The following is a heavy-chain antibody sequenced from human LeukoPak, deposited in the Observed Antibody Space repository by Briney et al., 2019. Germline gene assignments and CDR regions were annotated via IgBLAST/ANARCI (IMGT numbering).Heavy chain of an antibody. CDR3: ARETQRAFDI. J-gene: IGHJ3*02. V-gene: IGHV3-30*03. CDR1: GFTFSSYG. CDR2: ISYDGSNK. Sequence: GGSLTLSCAASGFTFSSYGMHWVRQAPGKGLEGVAVISYDGSNKYYADSVKGRFTISRDNSKNTLYLQMNSLRAEDTAVYYCARETQRAFDIWGQGTMVTVSS.